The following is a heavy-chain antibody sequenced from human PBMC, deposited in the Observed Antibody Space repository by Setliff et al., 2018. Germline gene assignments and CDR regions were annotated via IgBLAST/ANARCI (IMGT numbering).Heavy chain of an antibody. D-gene: IGHD6-19*01. CDR1: GGSVTESF. CDR3: ARGPDLTAVGATYFYGMDV. Sequence: SETLSLTCTVSGGSVTESFWSWIRQPVGRGLEWIGRMIVSGGADYNPSLKSRVTMSVDSPNNKFSLNLSSVSAADTAVYYCARGPDLTAVGATYFYGMDVWGQGATVTVSS. J-gene: IGHJ6*02. CDR2: MIVSGGA. V-gene: IGHV4-4*07.